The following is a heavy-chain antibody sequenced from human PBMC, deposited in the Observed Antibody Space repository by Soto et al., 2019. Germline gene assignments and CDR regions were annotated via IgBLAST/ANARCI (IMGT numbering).Heavy chain of an antibody. V-gene: IGHV4-30-2*01. CDR1: GGSISSGGYS. J-gene: IGHJ4*02. D-gene: IGHD4-17*01. Sequence: NPSETLSLTCAVSGGSISSGGYSWSWIRQPPGKGLEWIGYIYHSGSTYYNPSLKSRVTISVDRSKNQFSLKLSSVTAADTAVYYCARSRWDRAPDQKTTVVTRHFDYCGQGTLVTVSS. CDR3: ARSRWDRAPDQKTTVVTRHFDY. CDR2: IYHSGST.